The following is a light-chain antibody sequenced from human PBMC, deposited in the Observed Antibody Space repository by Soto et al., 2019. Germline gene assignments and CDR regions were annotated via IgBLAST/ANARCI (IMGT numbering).Light chain of an antibody. CDR1: QSISIW. CDR2: KAS. V-gene: IGKV1-5*03. Sequence: IKMTQSPSTLSASVGDRVTITCRASQSISIWLAWYQQKPGKAPKILIYKASSLESGVPSRFSGSGSGTDFTLTISSLQPDDFATYYCQQYNSYLWTFGQGTKVDIK. J-gene: IGKJ1*01. CDR3: QQYNSYLWT.